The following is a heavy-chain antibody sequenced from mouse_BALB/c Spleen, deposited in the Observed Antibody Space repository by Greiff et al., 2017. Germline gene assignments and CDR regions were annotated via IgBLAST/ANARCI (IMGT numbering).Heavy chain of an antibody. CDR3: ARGREQLEFAY. D-gene: IGHD3-1*01. CDR2: ISSGGSYT. J-gene: IGHJ3*01. CDR1: GFTFSSYG. V-gene: IGHV5-6*01. Sequence: EVMLVESGGDLVKPGGSLKLSCAASGFTFSSYGMSWVRQTPDKRLEWVATISSGGSYTYYPDSVKGRFTISRDNAKNTVYLQMSSLKSEDTAMYYCARGREQLEFAYWGQGTLVTVSA.